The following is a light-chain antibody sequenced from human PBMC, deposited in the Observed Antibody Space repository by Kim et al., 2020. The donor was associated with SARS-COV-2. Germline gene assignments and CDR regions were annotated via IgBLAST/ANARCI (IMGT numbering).Light chain of an antibody. V-gene: IGKV3-20*01. J-gene: IGKJ1*01. CDR3: QQYGSYSRWT. CDR2: GGS. Sequence: AAAGATASCSGSASVSGSYFAWYHQQPGRAPRRLLYGGSSSSTGITHRICGSGSGTKFSPHTSSLEPSDFSVVYCQQYGSYSRWTFGQGTKVEIK. CDR1: ASVSGSY.